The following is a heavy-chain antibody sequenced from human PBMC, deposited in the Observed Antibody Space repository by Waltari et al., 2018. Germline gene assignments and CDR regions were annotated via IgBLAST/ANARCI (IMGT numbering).Heavy chain of an antibody. Sequence: EVQLVESGGGLVKPGGSLRLSCAASGFTFSSYSMNWVRQAPGKGLEWVSYISSSSSYRYYADSVKGRFTISRDNAKNSLYLQMNSLRAEDTAVYYCARESYGDYVYYFDYWGQGTLVTVSS. CDR1: GFTFSSYS. D-gene: IGHD4-17*01. CDR2: ISSSSSYR. CDR3: ARESYGDYVYYFDY. J-gene: IGHJ4*02. V-gene: IGHV3-21*01.